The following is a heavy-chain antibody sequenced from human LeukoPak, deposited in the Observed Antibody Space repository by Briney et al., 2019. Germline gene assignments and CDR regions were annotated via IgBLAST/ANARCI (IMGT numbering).Heavy chain of an antibody. J-gene: IGHJ4*02. V-gene: IGHV3-21*01. CDR3: ARGRGHPGPFDY. CDR1: GFTFSSYS. Sequence: PGGSLRLSCAASGFTFSSYSMNWVRQAPGKGLEWVSSISSSSSYIYYADSVKGRFTISRDNAKNSLYLQMNSLRAEDTAVYYCARGRGHPGPFDYWGQGTLVTVSS. CDR2: ISSSSSYI.